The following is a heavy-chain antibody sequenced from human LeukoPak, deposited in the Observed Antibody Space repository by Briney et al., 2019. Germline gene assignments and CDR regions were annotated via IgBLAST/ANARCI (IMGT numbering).Heavy chain of an antibody. J-gene: IGHJ3*02. D-gene: IGHD2-15*01. Sequence: GGSLRLSCAASGFTLNGYETNWVRQAPGKGLEWVSYISSSGSIIHYADSVKGRFTISRDNAKNSLYLQMNSLRAEDTAVYYCARVECGGSCYDCRGAFDIWGQGTMVTVSS. CDR3: ARVECGGSCYDCRGAFDI. CDR1: GFTLNGYE. CDR2: ISSSGSII. V-gene: IGHV3-48*03.